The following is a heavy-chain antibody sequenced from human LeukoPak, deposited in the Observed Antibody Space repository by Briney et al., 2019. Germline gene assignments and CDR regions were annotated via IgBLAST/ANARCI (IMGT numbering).Heavy chain of an antibody. V-gene: IGHV5-51*01. CDR2: IYPGDSDT. Sequence: GESLKISCKGSGYSFTNYWIGWVRQMPGKGLEWMGIIYPGDSDTRYSPSFQGQVTISADKSISTAYLQWSSLKASDTAMYYCARRLAAAGNWFDPWGQGTLVTVSS. CDR1: GYSFTNYW. CDR3: ARRLAAAGNWFDP. J-gene: IGHJ5*02. D-gene: IGHD6-13*01.